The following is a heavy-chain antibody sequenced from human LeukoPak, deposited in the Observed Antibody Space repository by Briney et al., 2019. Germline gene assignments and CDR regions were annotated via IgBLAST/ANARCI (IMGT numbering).Heavy chain of an antibody. J-gene: IGHJ4*02. Sequence: NASETLSLTCTVSGGSISSGGYYWSWIRQHPGKGLEWIGYIYYSGSTYYNPSLKSRVTISVDTSKNQFSLKLSSVTAADTAVYYCARGLWRAQLEYWGQGTLVTVSS. CDR2: IYYSGST. D-gene: IGHD3-3*01. CDR3: ARGLWRAQLEY. V-gene: IGHV4-31*03. CDR1: GGSISSGGYY.